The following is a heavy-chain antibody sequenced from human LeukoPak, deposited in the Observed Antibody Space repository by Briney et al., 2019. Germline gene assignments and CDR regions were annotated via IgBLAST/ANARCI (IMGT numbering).Heavy chain of an antibody. D-gene: IGHD2-2*01. CDR3: AKGPNGYCSSTSCYADY. J-gene: IGHJ4*02. V-gene: IGHV3-33*06. CDR2: IWYGGSNK. Sequence: GGSLRLSCAASGFTFSSYGMHWVRQAPGKGLEWVAVIWYGGSNKYYADSVKGRFTISRDNSKNTLYLQMNSLRAEDTAVYYCAKGPNGYCSSTSCYADYWGQGTLVTVSS. CDR1: GFTFSSYG.